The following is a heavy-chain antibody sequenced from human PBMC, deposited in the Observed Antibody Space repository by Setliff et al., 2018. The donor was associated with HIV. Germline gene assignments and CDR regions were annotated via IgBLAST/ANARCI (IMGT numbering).Heavy chain of an antibody. CDR3: AGGYLSGRSATAAN. CDR1: GFTFTNYW. D-gene: IGHD6-19*01. J-gene: IGHJ4*02. V-gene: IGHV3-74*01. CDR2: INSAGTNI. Sequence: GGSLRLSCAASGFTFTNYWMHWFRQAPGMGLVWVSRINSAGTNIAYADSVKGRFTISRDNAKNTLYLQMNTLRAEDTAVYYCAGGYLSGRSATAANWGQGALVTVSS.